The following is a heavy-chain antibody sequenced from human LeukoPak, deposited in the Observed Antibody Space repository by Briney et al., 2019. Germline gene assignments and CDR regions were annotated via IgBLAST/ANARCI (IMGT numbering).Heavy chain of an antibody. V-gene: IGHV3-23*01. D-gene: IGHD3-22*01. CDR2: ISGSGGST. J-gene: IGHJ4*02. CDR1: GFTFSSYA. CDR3: AKAGPDSSGYSGEFDY. Sequence: PGGSLRLSCAASGFTFSSYAMSWVRQAPGKGLEWVSAISGSGGSTYYADSVKGRFTISRDNSKNTLYLQMNSLRAEDTAVYYCAKAGPDSSGYSGEFDYWGQGTLVTVSS.